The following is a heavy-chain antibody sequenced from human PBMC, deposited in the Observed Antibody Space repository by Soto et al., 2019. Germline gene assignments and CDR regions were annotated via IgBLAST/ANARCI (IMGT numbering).Heavy chain of an antibody. CDR2: IYYSGNT. J-gene: IGHJ3*02. V-gene: IGHV4-59*01. CDR3: ARVRQGTAGAFDI. D-gene: IGHD3-10*01. Sequence: QVQLQESGPGLVKPTETLSLTCTVSGGSISNYYWSWIRQPPGKGLEWIGDIYYSGNTNYRPSLKSRVTMSVDTSKNQSALKLRSVTAADTAVYYCARVRQGTAGAFDIWGQGTMVTVSS. CDR1: GGSISNYY.